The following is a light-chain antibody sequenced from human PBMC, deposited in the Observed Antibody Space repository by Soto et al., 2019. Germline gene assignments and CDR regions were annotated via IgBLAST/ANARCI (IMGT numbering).Light chain of an antibody. CDR2: EDN. V-gene: IGLV1-51*02. Sequence: QSVLTQPPSVSAAPGQKVTISCSGSSSNIGSDFVSWYQQLPGTAPKLLIYEDNKRPSGIPDRFSGSKSGTSATLGITGLQTGDEDDYYCGAWATSLSGGVFVGGTKVTVL. CDR3: GAWATSLSGGV. J-gene: IGLJ2*01. CDR1: SSNIGSDF.